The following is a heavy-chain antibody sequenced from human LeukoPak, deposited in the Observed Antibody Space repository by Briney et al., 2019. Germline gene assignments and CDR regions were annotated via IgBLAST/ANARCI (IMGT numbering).Heavy chain of an antibody. V-gene: IGHV4-39*07. Sequence: PSETPSLTCTVSGASISSNTYYWGWIRRPPGKGLEWIGSIYYSGSTYYDPSLKSRVTISLDTSKNQFSLKLISVTAADTAVYYCASMAVAGIIDYWGQGTLLTVSS. D-gene: IGHD6-19*01. CDR3: ASMAVAGIIDY. CDR1: GASISSNTYY. CDR2: IYYSGST. J-gene: IGHJ4*02.